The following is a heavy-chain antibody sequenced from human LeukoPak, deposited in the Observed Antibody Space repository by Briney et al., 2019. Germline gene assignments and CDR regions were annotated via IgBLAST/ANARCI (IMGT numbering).Heavy chain of an antibody. CDR3: TRVDYGGAPRRNY. J-gene: IGHJ4*02. D-gene: IGHD4-23*01. V-gene: IGHV3-49*03. CDR2: IRSKTYGGTT. Sequence: PGRSLRLSCTASGFTFGDYALSWFRQAPGKGLEWVSFIRSKTYGGTTQYAASVKGRFNISRDDSKSIAYLQMNSLKIEDTAVYYCTRVDYGGAPRRNYWGQGTLVTVSS. CDR1: GFTFGDYA.